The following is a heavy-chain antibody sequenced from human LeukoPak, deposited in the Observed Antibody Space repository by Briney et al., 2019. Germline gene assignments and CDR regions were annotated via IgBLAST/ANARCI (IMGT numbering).Heavy chain of an antibody. CDR3: AKAMGVITIFGVVSGYFDY. Sequence: SLRLSXAXSGFTFDDYAMHWVRHAPGKGLEWVSGISWNSGSIGYADSVKGRFTISRDNAKNSLYLQMNSLRAEDTALYYCAKAMGVITIFGVVSGYFDYWGQGTLVTVSS. D-gene: IGHD3-3*01. J-gene: IGHJ4*02. CDR2: ISWNSGSI. CDR1: GFTFDDYA. V-gene: IGHV3-9*01.